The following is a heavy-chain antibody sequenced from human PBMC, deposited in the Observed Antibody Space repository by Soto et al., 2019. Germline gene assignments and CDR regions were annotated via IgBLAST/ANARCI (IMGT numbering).Heavy chain of an antibody. CDR3: ARDWSPPVKQQLVPPTFGY. V-gene: IGHV3-30-3*01. J-gene: IGHJ4*02. CDR2: LSYDGSNK. CDR1: GFTFSRYA. D-gene: IGHD6-13*01. Sequence: QVQLVESGGGVVQPGRSLRLSCAASGFTFSRYAMHWVRQAPGKGLEWVAVLSYDGSNKYYADSVKGRFTIYRDNSKNTLYLQMHSLRAEDKAVYYCARDWSPPVKQQLVPPTFGYWGQGTLVTVSS.